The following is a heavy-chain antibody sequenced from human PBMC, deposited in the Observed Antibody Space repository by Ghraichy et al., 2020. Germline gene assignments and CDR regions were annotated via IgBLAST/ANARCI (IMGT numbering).Heavy chain of an antibody. CDR2: INHSGST. CDR3: ARGRHQTLSSTYYYYYGMDV. J-gene: IGHJ6*02. Sequence: SETLSLTCAVYGGSFSGYYWSWIRQPPGKGLEWIGEINHSGSTNYNPSLKSRVTISVDTSKNQFSLKLSSVTAADTAVYYCARGRHQTLSSTYYYYYGMDVWGQGTTVTVSS. V-gene: IGHV4-34*01. D-gene: IGHD2-15*01. CDR1: GGSFSGYY.